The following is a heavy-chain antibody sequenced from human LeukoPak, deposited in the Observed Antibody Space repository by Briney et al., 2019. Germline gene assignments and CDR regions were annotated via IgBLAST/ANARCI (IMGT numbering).Heavy chain of an antibody. CDR3: ARRRYSGYDTLGY. CDR1: GFTFSSYW. J-gene: IGHJ4*02. D-gene: IGHD5-12*01. V-gene: IGHV3-74*01. CDR2: INGDGSST. Sequence: GGSLRLSCAASGFTFSSYWMHWVRQAPGKGLVWVSRINGDGSSTSYADSVKGRFTISRDNAKNTLYLQMNSLRAEDTAVYYCARRRYSGYDTLGYWGQGTLVTVSS.